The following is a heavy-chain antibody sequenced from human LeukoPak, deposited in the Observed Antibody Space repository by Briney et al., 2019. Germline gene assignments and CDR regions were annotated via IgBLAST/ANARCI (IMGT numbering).Heavy chain of an antibody. CDR1: GGTLISYA. CDR3: VRSRKYGSIWCFDY. CDR2: IIPIFGTA. D-gene: IGHD6-13*01. Sequence: SVKVSCKASGGTLISYAIGWVRQAPGQGREWMGGIIPIFGTANYAQKFQGRVTIPADQSTSPAYMELRSLRSEDTGVYYCVRSRKYGSIWCFDYWGQGTLVSVSS. J-gene: IGHJ4*02. V-gene: IGHV1-69*01.